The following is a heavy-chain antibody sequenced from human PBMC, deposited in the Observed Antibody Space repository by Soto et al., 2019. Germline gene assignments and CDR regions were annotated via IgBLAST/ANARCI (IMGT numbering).Heavy chain of an antibody. CDR3: ARDPEYYYDSSGYYSDGWFDP. CDR1: GGTFSSYA. Sequence: QVQLVQSGAEVKKPGSSVKVSCKASGGTFSSYAISWVRQAPGQGLEWMGGIIPIFGTANYAQKFQGRVTITADESTSTAYMELSSLRSEDTAVYYCARDPEYYYDSSGYYSDGWFDPWGQGTLVTVSS. V-gene: IGHV1-69*01. J-gene: IGHJ5*02. CDR2: IIPIFGTA. D-gene: IGHD3-22*01.